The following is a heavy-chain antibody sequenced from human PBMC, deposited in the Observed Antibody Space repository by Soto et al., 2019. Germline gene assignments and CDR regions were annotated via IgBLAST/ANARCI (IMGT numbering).Heavy chain of an antibody. CDR2: ISSSSSYI. J-gene: IGHJ6*02. V-gene: IGHV3-21*01. CDR3: ARGNHLNLYYYYYGMDV. CDR1: GFTFSSYS. Sequence: XGSLRLSCTASGFTFSSYSMNWFRQAPGKGLEWVSSISSSSSYIYYADSVKGRFTISRENAKNSLYLQMNSLRAEDTAVYYCARGNHLNLYYYYYGMDVWGQGATVTVSS. D-gene: IGHD1-1*01.